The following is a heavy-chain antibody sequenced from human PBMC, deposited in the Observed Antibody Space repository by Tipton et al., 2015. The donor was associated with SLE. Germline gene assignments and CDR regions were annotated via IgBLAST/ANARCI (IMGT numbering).Heavy chain of an antibody. CDR1: GDSISSSSYY. V-gene: IGHV4-61*01. CDR3: ARDLVGASAFDI. Sequence: TLSLTRTVSGDSISSSSYYWNWIRQPPGKGLEWIGYIHYSGTTHDNPSLKSRVTISGDTSRNQFSLKLISVNTADTAVYFCARDLVGASAFDIWGQGTMVTVSS. J-gene: IGHJ3*02. D-gene: IGHD1-26*01. CDR2: IHYSGTT.